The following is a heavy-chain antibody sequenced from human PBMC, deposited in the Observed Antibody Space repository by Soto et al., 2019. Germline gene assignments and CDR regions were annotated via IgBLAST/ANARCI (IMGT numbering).Heavy chain of an antibody. CDR1: GYNFTGYF. CDR3: AREHDYGDDFDY. CDR2: INAYNGNT. J-gene: IGHJ4*02. D-gene: IGHD4-17*01. V-gene: IGHV1-18*04. Sequence: ASVKVSCKASGYNFTGYFMHWVRQAPGQGLEWMGWINAYNGNTNYAQKLQGRVTMTTDTSTSTAYMEPRSLRSDDTAVYYCAREHDYGDDFDYWGQGTLVTVSS.